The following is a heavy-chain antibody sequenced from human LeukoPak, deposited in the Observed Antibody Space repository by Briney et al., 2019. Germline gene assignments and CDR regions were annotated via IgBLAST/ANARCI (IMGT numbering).Heavy chain of an antibody. D-gene: IGHD2-2*01. CDR2: IIPIFGTA. CDR1: GGTFSSYA. Sequence: SVKVSCKASGGTFSSYAISWVRQAPGQGLEWMGGIIPIFGTANYAQKFQGRVTITADKSTSTAYMELSSLRSEDTAVYYCARGGVVPVAMIFSAFDYWGQGTLVTVSS. V-gene: IGHV1-69*06. J-gene: IGHJ4*02. CDR3: ARGGVVPVAMIFSAFDY.